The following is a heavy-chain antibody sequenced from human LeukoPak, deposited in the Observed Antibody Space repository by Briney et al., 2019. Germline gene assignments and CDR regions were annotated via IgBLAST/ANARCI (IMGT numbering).Heavy chain of an antibody. CDR2: IYSGGST. CDR3: ASRGSYGSGTPDY. D-gene: IGHD3-10*01. J-gene: IGHJ4*02. V-gene: IGHV3-66*01. CDR1: GVTVSSNY. Sequence: GGSLRLSCAASGVTVSSNYMSWVRHAPGKRLEWVSVIYSGGSTYYADSVKGRFTISRDNSKNTLYLQMNSLRAEDTAVYYCASRGSYGSGTPDYWGQGTLVTVSS.